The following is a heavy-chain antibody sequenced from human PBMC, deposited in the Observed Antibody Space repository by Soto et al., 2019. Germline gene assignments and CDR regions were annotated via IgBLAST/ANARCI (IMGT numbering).Heavy chain of an antibody. V-gene: IGHV3-23*01. J-gene: IGHJ4*02. CDR3: AKKRYIVVVTAVVDY. Sequence: HPGGSLRLSCAASGFTFSSYAMSWVRQAPGKGLEWVSAISGSGGSTYYADSVKGRFTISRDNSKNTLYLQMNSLRAEDTAVYYCAKKRYIVVVTAVVDYWGQGTLVTVSS. CDR1: GFTFSSYA. D-gene: IGHD2-21*02. CDR2: ISGSGGST.